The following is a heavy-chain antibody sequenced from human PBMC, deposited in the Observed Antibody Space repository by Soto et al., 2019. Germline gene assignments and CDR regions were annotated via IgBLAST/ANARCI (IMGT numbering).Heavy chain of an antibody. V-gene: IGHV4-30-4*01. Sequence: PSETLSLTCTVSGGSISSGDYYWSWIRQPPGKGLEWIGYIYYSGSTYYNPSLQSRVTISVDTSKNHFSLKLSSVTAADTAVYYCARVVVDVFDIWGQGTMVTV. CDR3: ARVVVDVFDI. J-gene: IGHJ3*02. D-gene: IGHD2-15*01. CDR1: GGSISSGDYY. CDR2: IYYSGST.